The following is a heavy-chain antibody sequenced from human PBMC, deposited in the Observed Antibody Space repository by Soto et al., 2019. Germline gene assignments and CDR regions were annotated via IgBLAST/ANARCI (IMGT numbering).Heavy chain of an antibody. Sequence: SETLSLTCTVSGGCISRSSYYWGWIRQPQGKGLEWIGSIYYSGSTYYNPSLKSRVTISVDTSKNQFSLKLSSMTAADAAVYYCVSLLVYYGSGSYCFDYRGLRSHVTVSS. D-gene: IGHD3-10*01. J-gene: IGHJ4*02. V-gene: IGHV4-39*01. CDR1: GGCISRSSYY. CDR2: IYYSGST. CDR3: VSLLVYYGSGSYCFDY.